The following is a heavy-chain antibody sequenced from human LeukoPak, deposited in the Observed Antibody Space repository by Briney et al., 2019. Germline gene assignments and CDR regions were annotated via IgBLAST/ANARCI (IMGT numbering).Heavy chain of an antibody. D-gene: IGHD3-3*01. CDR1: GCTFSSYA. CDR2: ISGSGGST. V-gene: IGHV3-23*01. J-gene: IGHJ4*02. Sequence: GSLSLSCAASGCTFSSYAMSWVRQAPGRGLEWVSAISGSGGSTYYADSVKGRFTISRDNSKNTRYLQMNSLRAEDTAVYYCAKDRITIFAGTDFDYWGQGTLVTVSS. CDR3: AKDRITIFAGTDFDY.